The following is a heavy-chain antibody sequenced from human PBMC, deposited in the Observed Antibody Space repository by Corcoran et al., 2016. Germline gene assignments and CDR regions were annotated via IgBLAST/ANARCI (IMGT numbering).Heavy chain of an antibody. CDR2: IDPSDSYT. D-gene: IGHD6-13*01. V-gene: IGHV5-10-1*03. CDR3: VRHPDSGTWFYFAS. J-gene: IGHJ4*02. CDR1: GYTVTSPW. Sequence: EVQLVQSGAEVKKPGESLRISCLGSGYTVTSPWISWVRQVPGQGLDWIARIDPSDSYTNYNPSFRGHVTISADKSINTAYLQWSSLRASDTAMYYCVRHPDSGTWFYFASWGPETLVTVSS.